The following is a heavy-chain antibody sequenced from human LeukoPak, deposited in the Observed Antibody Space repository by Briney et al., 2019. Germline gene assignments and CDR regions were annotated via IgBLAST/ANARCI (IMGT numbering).Heavy chain of an antibody. CDR1: GGSIGSYY. V-gene: IGHV4-59*01. Sequence: SETLSLTCTVSGGSIGSYYWSWIRQPPGKGLEWIGYIYYSGSTNYNPSLKSRVTISVDTSKNQFSLKLSSVTAADTAVYYCARVGSNFDYWGQGTLVTVSS. J-gene: IGHJ4*02. CDR3: ARVGSNFDY. D-gene: IGHD3-16*01. CDR2: IYYSGST.